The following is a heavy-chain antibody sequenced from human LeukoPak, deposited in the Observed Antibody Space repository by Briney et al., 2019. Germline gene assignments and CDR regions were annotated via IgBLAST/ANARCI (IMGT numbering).Heavy chain of an antibody. CDR1: GFTFSSYS. CDR3: AKGPLRGTAAAIDY. CDR2: ISSSSSTI. J-gene: IGHJ4*02. Sequence: GGSLRLSCAASGFTFSSYSMNWVRQAPGKGLEWVSYISSSSSTIYYADSVKGRFTISRDISTDTLWLQMDGLRTEDTAVYYCAKGPLRGTAAAIDYWGQGTLVTVSS. V-gene: IGHV3-48*01. D-gene: IGHD2-2*01.